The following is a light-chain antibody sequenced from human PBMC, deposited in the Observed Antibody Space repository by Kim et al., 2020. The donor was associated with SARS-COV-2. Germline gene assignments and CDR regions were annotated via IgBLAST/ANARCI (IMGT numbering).Light chain of an antibody. CDR1: QSVAHN. J-gene: IGKJ4*01. Sequence: EIVMTQSPATLSVSPGERATLSCRASQSVAHNLAWYQQKPGQAPRLLIHGASTRATGIPGRFSGSGSGTEFTLTISSLQSEDFAVYYCQHYNNWPSITFGGGTKVEIK. CDR3: QHYNNWPSIT. V-gene: IGKV3-15*01. CDR2: GAS.